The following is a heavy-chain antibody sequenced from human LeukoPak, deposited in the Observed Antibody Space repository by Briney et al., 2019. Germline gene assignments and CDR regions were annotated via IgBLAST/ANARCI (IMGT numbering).Heavy chain of an antibody. CDR1: GFTFSSYW. J-gene: IGHJ4*02. CDR3: AKDTSESYYSTHSEYFDY. D-gene: IGHD4-11*01. Sequence: GGSLRLSCAASGFTFSSYWMSWVRQAPGKGLEWVANIKQDGSEKYYVDSVKGRFTISRDNAKNSLYLQMNSLRAEDTAVYYCAKDTSESYYSTHSEYFDYWGQGTLVTVSS. V-gene: IGHV3-7*01. CDR2: IKQDGSEK.